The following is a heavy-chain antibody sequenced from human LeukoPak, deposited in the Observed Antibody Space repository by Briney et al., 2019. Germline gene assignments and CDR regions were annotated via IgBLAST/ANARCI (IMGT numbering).Heavy chain of an antibody. Sequence: GGSLRLSCAVSGFTFSTYAMSWVRQAPGKGLEWVSGIRGSGDSTYYADSVKGRFTISRDNSKNTLFLQMSGLRAEDTAVYYCARWGVNAGLDYWGQGTLVTVSS. J-gene: IGHJ4*02. CDR1: GFTFSTYA. D-gene: IGHD3-10*01. V-gene: IGHV3-23*01. CDR3: ARWGVNAGLDY. CDR2: IRGSGDST.